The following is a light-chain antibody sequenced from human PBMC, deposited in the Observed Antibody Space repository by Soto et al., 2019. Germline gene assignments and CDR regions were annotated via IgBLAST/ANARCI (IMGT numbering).Light chain of an antibody. V-gene: IGKV3-15*01. CDR2: GAN. CDR1: QSLNSN. J-gene: IGKJ1*01. Sequence: EIVMTQSPATLSVSPGEIATLSCSASQSLNSNLAWYQQRPGQAPRLLIYGANTRATGVPARFSGSGSGTEFTLTISSLQSEDFALYYCQQYNNWPWTFGQGTKVDIK. CDR3: QQYNNWPWT.